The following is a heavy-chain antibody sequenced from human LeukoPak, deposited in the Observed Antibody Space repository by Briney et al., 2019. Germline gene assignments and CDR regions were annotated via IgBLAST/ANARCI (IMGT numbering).Heavy chain of an antibody. D-gene: IGHD1-26*01. CDR1: GYTFTGYY. CDR2: INPNNGGT. V-gene: IGHV1-2*02. J-gene: IGHJ4*02. Sequence: GASVKVPCKASGYTFTGYYMHWVRQAPGQGLEWMGWINPNNGGTNYAQNFQGRVTMTRDTSISTAYMELTRLRSDDTAVYYCARVGGGTIHYFDLWGRGTLVTVSS. CDR3: ARVGGGTIHYFDL.